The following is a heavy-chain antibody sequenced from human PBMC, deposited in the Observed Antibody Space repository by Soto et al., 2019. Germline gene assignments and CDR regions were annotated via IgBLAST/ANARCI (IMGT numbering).Heavy chain of an antibody. V-gene: IGHV1-8*01. J-gene: IGHJ4*02. CDR2: MSAYSGNT. CDR1: GYTFTNYD. Sequence: ASVKVSCKASGYTFTNYDINWVRQAAGQGLEWMGWMSAYSGNTGYAQKFQGRITMTRDTSTSTAYMELRSLRSDDTAVYYCARDPLPRHQNTDYWGQGTLVTVSS. CDR3: ARDPLPRHQNTDY.